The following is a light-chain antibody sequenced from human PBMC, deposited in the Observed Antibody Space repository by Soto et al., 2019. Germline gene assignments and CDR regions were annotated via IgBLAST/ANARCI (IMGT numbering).Light chain of an antibody. J-gene: IGKJ1*01. CDR2: GAS. V-gene: IGKV3D-15*01. CDR1: QSVSNN. Sequence: EIVMTQSPATLSASPGEGATLSCRASQSVSNNLAWYQQKPGQAPRLLIYGASIRATGVRARFSGSGSGTDFTLTISSRQSEDFAVYYCQQYNDWPPRAFGQGTKVEIK. CDR3: QQYNDWPPRA.